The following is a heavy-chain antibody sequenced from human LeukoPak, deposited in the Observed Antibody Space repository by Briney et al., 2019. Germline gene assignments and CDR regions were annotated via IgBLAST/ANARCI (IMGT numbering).Heavy chain of an antibody. D-gene: IGHD3-9*01. V-gene: IGHV3-73*01. Sequence: GGSLRLSCAASGFTFSGSAMHWVRQASGKGLEWVGRIRSKANSYATAYAASVKGRFTISRDDSKNTAYLQMNSLKPEDTAVYYCTRQTYDILTGYYTFDYGGQGTLVTVSS. CDR2: IRSKANSYAT. CDR1: GFTFSGSA. CDR3: TRQTYDILTGYYTFDY. J-gene: IGHJ4*02.